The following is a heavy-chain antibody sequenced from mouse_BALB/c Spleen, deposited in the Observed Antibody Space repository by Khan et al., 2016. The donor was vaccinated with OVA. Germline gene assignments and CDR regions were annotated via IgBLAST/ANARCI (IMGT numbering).Heavy chain of an antibody. V-gene: IGHV2-9*02. CDR2: IWAGGST. CDR3: ARREDI. Sequence: VQLQESGPGLVAPSPSLSITCTVSGLSLTSYGVHWVRQPPGKGLEWLGVIWAGGSTNYNSALMSRLSISQDTSKSHVFLKRNSLQTDDTAMYYCARREDIWGQGTTLTVSS. J-gene: IGHJ2*01. D-gene: IGHD1-3*01. CDR1: GLSLTSYG.